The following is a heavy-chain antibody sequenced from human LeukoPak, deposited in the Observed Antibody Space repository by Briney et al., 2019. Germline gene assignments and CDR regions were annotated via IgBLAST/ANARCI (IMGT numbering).Heavy chain of an antibody. Sequence: GGSLRLSCAASGFTFSSNYMSWVRQAPGKGLEWVSVIYSGGSTYYADSVKGRFTISRDNFKNTLYLQMNSLRAEDTAVYYCARVSCGGSCYYYYYMDVWGKGTTVTVSS. CDR2: IYSGGST. J-gene: IGHJ6*03. D-gene: IGHD2-15*01. V-gene: IGHV3-53*01. CDR1: GFTFSSNY. CDR3: ARVSCGGSCYYYYYMDV.